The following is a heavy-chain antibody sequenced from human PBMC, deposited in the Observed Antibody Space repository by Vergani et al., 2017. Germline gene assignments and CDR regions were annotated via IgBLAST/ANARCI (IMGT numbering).Heavy chain of an antibody. J-gene: IGHJ5*02. CDR2: IDPIDSYT. Sequence: VQLVQSGAEVKKPGESLRISCKGSGYSFTSYWISWVRQMPGKGLEWIGRIDPIDSYTNYSPSFQGHVTSSADKSLSTAYLQWRSLKASDTAMYYCARRRPVYGSGSYWFDPWSQGTLVTVSS. CDR1: GYSFTSYW. CDR3: ARRRPVYGSGSYWFDP. V-gene: IGHV5-10-1*01. D-gene: IGHD3-10*01.